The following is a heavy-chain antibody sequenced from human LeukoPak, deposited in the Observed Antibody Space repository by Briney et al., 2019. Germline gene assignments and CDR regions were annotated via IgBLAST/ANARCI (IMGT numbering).Heavy chain of an antibody. CDR3: ARGKGTVTKFPGDY. D-gene: IGHD4-17*01. CDR1: GYTFTGYY. V-gene: IGHV1-2*02. Sequence: ASVKVSCKASGYTFTGYYMHWVRQAPGQGLEWMGWINPNSGGTNYAQKFQGRVTMTRDTSISTAYMELSRLRSDDTAVYYRARGKGTVTKFPGDYWGQGTLVTVSS. J-gene: IGHJ4*02. CDR2: INPNSGGT.